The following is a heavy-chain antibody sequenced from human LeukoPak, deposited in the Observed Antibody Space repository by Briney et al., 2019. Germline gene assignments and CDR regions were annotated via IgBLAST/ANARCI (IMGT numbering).Heavy chain of an antibody. CDR1: GGTFSSYA. CDR3: ARDPGKAAGPAGVGGDY. J-gene: IGHJ4*02. CDR2: IIPIFGTA. D-gene: IGHD6-13*01. V-gene: IGHV1-69*13. Sequence: SVTVSCKASGGTFSSYAISWVRQAPGQGLEWMGGIIPIFGTANYAQKFQGRVTITADESTSTAYMELSSLRSDDTAVYYCARDPGKAAGPAGVGGDYWGQGTLVTVSS.